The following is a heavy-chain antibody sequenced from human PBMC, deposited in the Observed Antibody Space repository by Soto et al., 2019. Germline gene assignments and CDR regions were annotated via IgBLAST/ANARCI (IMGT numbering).Heavy chain of an antibody. CDR2: IYYSGST. CDR1: GGSISSYY. D-gene: IGHD4-17*01. V-gene: IGHV4-59*08. CDR3: ARLATVTPQWYFDY. Sequence: SETLSLTCTVSGGSISSYYWSWIRQPPGKGLEWIGYIYYSGSTNYNPSLKSRVTISVDTSKNQFSLKLSSVTAADTAVYYCARLATVTPQWYFDYWGQGTLVTVSS. J-gene: IGHJ4*02.